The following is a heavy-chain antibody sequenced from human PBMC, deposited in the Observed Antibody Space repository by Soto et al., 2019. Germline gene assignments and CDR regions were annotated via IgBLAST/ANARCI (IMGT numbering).Heavy chain of an antibody. CDR3: AREVHVHTPAFVY. V-gene: IGHV1-69*19. D-gene: IGHD3-16*01. Sequence: QVQLVQSGAEMKKPGSSVKVSCQSSGGTFNTYAMNWVRQAPGQVPEWMGDIYPMFGAANYAPKFQGRVTTTADDSTSTSYMQLSSLTSEDTALYFCAREVHVHTPAFVYWGQGTLVTVSS. CDR1: GGTFNTYA. J-gene: IGHJ4*02. CDR2: IYPMFGAA.